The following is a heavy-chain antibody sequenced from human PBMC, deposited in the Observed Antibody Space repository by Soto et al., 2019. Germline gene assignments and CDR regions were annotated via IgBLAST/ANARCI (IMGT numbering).Heavy chain of an antibody. V-gene: IGHV4-34*01. CDR2: INHSGST. Sequence: PSETLSLTCAVYGGSFSGYYWNWIRQPPGKGLEWIGEINHSGSTNYNPSLKSRVTISVDTSKNQFSLKLSSVTAADTAVYYCARRRRGRPDYFAYWGQGTLVTVSS. J-gene: IGHJ4*02. CDR1: GGSFSGYY. CDR3: ARRRRGRPDYFAY. D-gene: IGHD2-15*01.